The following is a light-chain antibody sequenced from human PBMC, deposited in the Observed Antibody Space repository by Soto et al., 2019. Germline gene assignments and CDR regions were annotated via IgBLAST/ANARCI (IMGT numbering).Light chain of an antibody. CDR3: QQYVSSPRT. CDR1: LNISSAF. Sequence: EIVLTQSPGTLSLSPGERATLSCRASLNISSAFLAWYQHKPGQAPRLLISAASSRATGIPDRFSGSGSGTDLTLTIRGLEPEDFAVYYCQQYVSSPRTFGQGTKVEI. V-gene: IGKV3-20*01. J-gene: IGKJ1*01. CDR2: AAS.